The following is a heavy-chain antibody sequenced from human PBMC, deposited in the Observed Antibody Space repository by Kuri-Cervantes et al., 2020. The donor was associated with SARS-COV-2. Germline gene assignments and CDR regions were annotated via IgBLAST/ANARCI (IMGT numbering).Heavy chain of an antibody. Sequence: GESLKISCAASGFTFSGHWIHWVRQAPGKGLVWASRINPDGSYTNNADSVKGRFTLSRDNAKNMLFLQMNSLRAEDTAVYYCAKDQNGGYVFGYYYGMDVWGQGTTVTVSS. CDR2: INPDGSYT. D-gene: IGHD1-26*01. CDR1: GFTFSGHW. CDR3: AKDQNGGYVFGYYYGMDV. V-gene: IGHV3-74*01. J-gene: IGHJ6*02.